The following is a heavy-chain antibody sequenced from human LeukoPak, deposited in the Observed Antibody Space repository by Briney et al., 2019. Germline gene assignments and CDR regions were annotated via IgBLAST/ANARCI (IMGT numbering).Heavy chain of an antibody. J-gene: IGHJ3*02. CDR3: ARDPSIVGALAFDI. CDR2: IYYSGST. CDR1: GGSISSGDYY. Sequence: SQTLSLTCTVSGGSISSGDYYWSWIRQPPGKGLEWIGYIYYSGSTNYNPSLKSRVTISVDTSKNQFSLKLSSVTAADTAVYYCARDPSIVGALAFDIWGQGTMVTVSS. V-gene: IGHV4-30-4*01. D-gene: IGHD1-26*01.